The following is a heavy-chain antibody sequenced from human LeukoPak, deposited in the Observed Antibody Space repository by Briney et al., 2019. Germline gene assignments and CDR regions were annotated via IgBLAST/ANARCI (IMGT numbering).Heavy chain of an antibody. J-gene: IGHJ4*02. V-gene: IGHV3-30*02. CDR3: ASTPDIVVVPSY. CDR2: IRYDGSNK. Sequence: PGGSLRLLCAASGLTYKSYGMLGVPQAPGKGLEGGTFIRYDGSNKYYADSVKGRFTNSRDNSKNTLYLQRNSRRAEDTAVYYCASTPDIVVVPSYWGQGTLVTVSS. D-gene: IGHD2-2*01. CDR1: GLTYKSYG.